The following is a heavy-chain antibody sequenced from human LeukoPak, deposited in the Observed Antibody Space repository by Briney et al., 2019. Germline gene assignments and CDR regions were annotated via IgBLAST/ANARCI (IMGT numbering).Heavy chain of an antibody. CDR3: VCNTGYYSGAQVDY. CDR2: IYYSGST. D-gene: IGHD3-22*01. V-gene: IGHV4-59*01. Sequence: SETLSLTCTVSGGSISSYYWSWIRQPPGKGLEWIGYIYYSGSTNYNPSLKSRVTISVDTSKNQFSLKLSSVTAADTAVYYCVCNTGYYSGAQVDYWGQGTLVTVSS. CDR1: GGSISSYY. J-gene: IGHJ4*02.